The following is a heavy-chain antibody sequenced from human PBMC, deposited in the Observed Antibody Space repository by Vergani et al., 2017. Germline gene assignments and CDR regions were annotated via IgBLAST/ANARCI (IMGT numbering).Heavy chain of an antibody. J-gene: IGHJ6*02. D-gene: IGHD3-10*01. CDR1: GGSISSYY. CDR3: ARDSKYYYGSGSYPLYYYYGMDV. CDR2: IYYSGST. V-gene: IGHV4-59*01. Sequence: QVQLQESGPGLVKPSETLSLTCTVSGGSISSYYWSWIRQPPGKRLEWIGYIYYSGSTNYNPSLKSRVTISVDTSKNQFSLKLSSVTAADTAVYYCARDSKYYYGSGSYPLYYYYGMDVWGQGTTVTVSS.